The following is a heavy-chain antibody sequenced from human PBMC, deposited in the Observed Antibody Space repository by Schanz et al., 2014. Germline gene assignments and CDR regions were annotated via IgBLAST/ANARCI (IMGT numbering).Heavy chain of an antibody. CDR3: ARAKRFGDMDV. CDR2: ISAYNGHT. CDR1: GYDFHIYA. Sequence: QVQLVQSGAEMKKPGASVKVSCKASGYDFHIYAYSWVRQAPGQGPEWIGWISAYNGHTDYAQKLQGRVTLTTDTSTSTAYMELRNLRSDDTAVYYCARAKRFGDMDVWGQGTTVTVSS. J-gene: IGHJ6*02. D-gene: IGHD3-10*01. V-gene: IGHV1-18*01.